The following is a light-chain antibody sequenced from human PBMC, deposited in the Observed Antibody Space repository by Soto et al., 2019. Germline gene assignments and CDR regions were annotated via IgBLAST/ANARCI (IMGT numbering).Light chain of an antibody. CDR1: QSVSIL. V-gene: IGKV3-20*01. J-gene: IGKJ4*01. CDR3: HQYAVSPLT. CDR2: GAS. Sequence: EIVMTQSPATLSVSPGERATLSCRASQSVSILLAWYQQKSGQAPRLLIYGASVRATGIPDRFSGSGSGTDFTLSVTRLDPEDFAVYYCHQYAVSPLTFGGGTKVDIK.